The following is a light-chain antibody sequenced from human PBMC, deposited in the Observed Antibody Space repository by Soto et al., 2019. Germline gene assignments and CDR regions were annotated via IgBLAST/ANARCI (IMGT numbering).Light chain of an antibody. CDR3: SSYTSSRTRV. Sequence: QSALTQPASVSGSPGQSITISCTGTSSDVGAYNYVAWYQHHPGKAPKLMIYDVSNRPSGVSNRFSASKSGNTASLTISGLRAEDEAYYYCSSYTSSRTRVFGGGTQLTVL. V-gene: IGLV2-14*03. CDR1: SSDVGAYNY. CDR2: DVS. J-gene: IGLJ3*02.